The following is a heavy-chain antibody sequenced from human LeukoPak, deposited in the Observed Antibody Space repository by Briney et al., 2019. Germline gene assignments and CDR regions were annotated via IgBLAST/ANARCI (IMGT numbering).Heavy chain of an antibody. CDR3: AKERNYYGSGSIKL. V-gene: IGHV3-30*04. D-gene: IGHD3-10*01. CDR2: ISYDGSNK. CDR1: GFTFSSYA. Sequence: GGSLRLSCAASGFTFSSYAMHWVRQAPGKGLEWVAVISYDGSNKYYADSVKGRFTISRDNSKNTLYLQMNSLRAEDTAVYYCAKERNYYGSGSIKLWGQGTLVTVSS. J-gene: IGHJ4*02.